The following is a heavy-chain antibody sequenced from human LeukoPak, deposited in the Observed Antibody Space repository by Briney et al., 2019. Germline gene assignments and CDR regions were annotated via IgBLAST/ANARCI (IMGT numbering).Heavy chain of an antibody. V-gene: IGHV1-69*13. D-gene: IGHD3-10*01. CDR1: GYTFTSYD. CDR2: IIPIFGTA. CDR3: AREGGSGSYYNWFDP. Sequence: ASVKVSCKASGYTFTSYDINWVRQAPGQGLEWMGGIIPIFGTANYAQKFQGRVTITADESTSTAYMELSSLRSEDTAVYYCAREGGSGSYYNWFDPWGQGTLVTVSS. J-gene: IGHJ5*02.